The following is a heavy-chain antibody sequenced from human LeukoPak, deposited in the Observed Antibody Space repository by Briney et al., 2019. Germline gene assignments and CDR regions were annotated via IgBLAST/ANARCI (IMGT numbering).Heavy chain of an antibody. V-gene: IGHV3-21*01. D-gene: IGHD2-15*01. J-gene: IGHJ4*02. CDR2: ISSSSSYI. CDR3: ARGSDIVVVVAAGDY. CDR1: GFTFSSYS. Sequence: GGSLRLSCAASGFTFSSYSMNWVRQAPGKGLEWVSSISSSSSYIYYADSVKGRFTISRDNAKNSLYLQMNSLRAEDTAVYYCARGSDIVVVVAAGDYWGQGTLVTVSS.